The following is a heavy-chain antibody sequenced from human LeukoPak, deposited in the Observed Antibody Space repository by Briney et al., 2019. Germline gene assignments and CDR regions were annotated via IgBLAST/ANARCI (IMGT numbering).Heavy chain of an antibody. CDR2: INLNSGGT. D-gene: IGHD3-9*01. CDR3: ARSPDFLTGENFDY. J-gene: IGHJ4*02. CDR1: GYTFTGYY. V-gene: IGHV1-2*02. Sequence: ASVRASCKASGYTFTGYYMHWVRQAPGQGLEWMGWINLNSGGTNYAQKFQDRVTMTRDTSISTAYMELSRLRFDDTAVYYCARSPDFLTGENFDYWGQGTLVTVSS.